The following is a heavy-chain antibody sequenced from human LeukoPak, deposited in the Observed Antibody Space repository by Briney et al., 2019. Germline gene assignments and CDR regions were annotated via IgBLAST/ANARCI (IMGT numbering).Heavy chain of an antibody. CDR1: GGSISSGDYY. V-gene: IGHV4-30-4*01. CDR3: ARAGGSNRNDAFDI. J-gene: IGHJ3*02. CDR2: IYYSGST. Sequence: SETLSPTCTVSGGSISSGDYYWSWIRQPPGKGLEWIGYIYYSGSTYYNPSLKSRVTISVDTSKNQFSLKLSSVTAADTAVYYCARAGGSNRNDAFDIWGQGTMVTVSS. D-gene: IGHD5-12*01.